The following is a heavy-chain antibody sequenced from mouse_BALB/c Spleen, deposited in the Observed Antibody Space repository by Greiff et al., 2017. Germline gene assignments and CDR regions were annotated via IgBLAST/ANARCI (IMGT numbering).Heavy chain of an antibody. CDR3: ARPNLLLRSPFAY. CDR2: INPDSSTI. Sequence: EVKVEESGGGLVQPGGSLKLSCAASGFDFSRYWMSWVRQAPGKGLEWIGEINPDSSTINYTPSLKDKFIISRDNAKNTLYLQMSKVRSEDTALYYCARPNLLLRSPFAYWGQGTLVTVSA. CDR1: GFDFSRYW. V-gene: IGHV4-1*02. D-gene: IGHD1-1*01. J-gene: IGHJ3*01.